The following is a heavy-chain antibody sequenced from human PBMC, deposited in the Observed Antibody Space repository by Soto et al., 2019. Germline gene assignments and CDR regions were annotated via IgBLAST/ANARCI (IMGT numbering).Heavy chain of an antibody. CDR1: GFTFSNYP. J-gene: IGHJ4*02. CDR2: ISAGGDST. CDR3: ARQV. Sequence: EVQVLESGGGLVQPGGSLRLSCATSGFTFSNYPMNWVRQAPGKGLEWVSGISAGGDSTYYADSVKGRFTIFRDNSKNSVYLQMNSLRAEDTAVYYCARQVWGQGTLVTVSS. V-gene: IGHV3-23*01.